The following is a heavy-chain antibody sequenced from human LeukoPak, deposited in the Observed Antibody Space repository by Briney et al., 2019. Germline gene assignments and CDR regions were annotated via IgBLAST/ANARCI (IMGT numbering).Heavy chain of an antibody. J-gene: IGHJ4*02. V-gene: IGHV3-53*01. Sequence: PGGSLRLSCAASGFTVSSNYMSWVRQAPGKGLEWVSVIYSGGSTYYADSVKGRFTISRDNAKNSLYLQMNSLRAEDTALYYCARVKVGTTNRFDYWGQGTLVTVSS. CDR2: IYSGGST. CDR3: ARVKVGTTNRFDY. CDR1: GFTVSSNY. D-gene: IGHD1-26*01.